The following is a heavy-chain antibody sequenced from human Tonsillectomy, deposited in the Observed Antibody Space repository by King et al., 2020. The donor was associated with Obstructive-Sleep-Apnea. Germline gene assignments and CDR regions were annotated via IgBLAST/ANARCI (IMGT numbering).Heavy chain of an antibody. CDR2: ISSSGSTI. CDR3: ASSLLTGYYAWAFDI. D-gene: IGHD3-9*01. V-gene: IGHV3-11*01. J-gene: IGHJ3*02. Sequence: QLVQSGGGLVKPGASLRLSCFASGFTFGDYYMSWIRQAPGKGLEWVSYISSSGSTIYDADSVKCRFTISRDNAKNSLYLQMNSLRAEDTAGYYCASSLLTGYYAWAFDIWGQGTMVTVSS. CDR1: GFTFGDYY.